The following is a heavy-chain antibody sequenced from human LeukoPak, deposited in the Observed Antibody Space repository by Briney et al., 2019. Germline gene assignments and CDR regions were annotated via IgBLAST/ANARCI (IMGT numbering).Heavy chain of an antibody. D-gene: IGHD3-22*01. CDR3: AKAPYDTSGFSSPNYFDY. CDR1: GFTFSSYA. V-gene: IGHV3-23*01. J-gene: IGHJ4*02. Sequence: PGGSLRLSCAASGFTFSSYAMSWVRQAPGKGLEWVSTISDSGGSTYYADSVKGRLTISRDNSKNTLYLQMNSLRAEDTAVYYCAKAPYDTSGFSSPNYFDYWGQGTLVTVSS. CDR2: ISDSGGST.